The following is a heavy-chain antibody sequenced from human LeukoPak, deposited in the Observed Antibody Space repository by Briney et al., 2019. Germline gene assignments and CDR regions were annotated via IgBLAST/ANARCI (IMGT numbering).Heavy chain of an antibody. D-gene: IGHD3-22*01. Sequence: PSETLSLTCTVSGGSIRSGSYYWSWIRQPAGKGLEWIGRIYTSGSTNYNPSLQSRVTISVDTSKNQFSLKLSSVTAADTAVYYCAREPRDYYDSSGYFGSFYYFDYWGQGTLVTVSS. CDR1: GGSIRSGSYY. CDR2: IYTSGST. V-gene: IGHV4-61*02. CDR3: AREPRDYYDSSGYFGSFYYFDY. J-gene: IGHJ4*02.